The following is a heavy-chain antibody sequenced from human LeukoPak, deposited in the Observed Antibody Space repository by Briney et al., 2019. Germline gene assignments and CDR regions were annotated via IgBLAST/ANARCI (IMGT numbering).Heavy chain of an antibody. D-gene: IGHD3-3*01. J-gene: IGHJ4*02. V-gene: IGHV3-23*01. CDR2: ISVPGGNT. CDR1: GFTFSTYA. CDR3: AKNRFLEWSRFFDH. Sequence: GGSLRLSCAASGFTFSTYAMTWVRQAPGKALEWVSLISVPGGNTYYADSVKGRFTISRDNSKNTLYLQMNSLRAEDTAVYYCAKNRFLEWSRFFDHWGQGTLVTVSS.